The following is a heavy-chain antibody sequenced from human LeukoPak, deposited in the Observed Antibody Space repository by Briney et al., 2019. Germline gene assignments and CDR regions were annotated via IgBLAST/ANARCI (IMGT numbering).Heavy chain of an antibody. J-gene: IGHJ6*03. CDR1: GGSISSSSYY. CDR2: IYYSGST. V-gene: IGHV4-39*07. D-gene: IGHD5-12*01. Sequence: SETLSLTCTVSGGSISSSSYYWGWIRQPPGKGLEWIGSIYYSGSTNYKSSLKSRVTISVDTSKNHFSLKLSSVTAADTAVYYCARTTEGGYSGYFYYYYMDVWGKGTTVTISS. CDR3: ARTTEGGYSGYFYYYYMDV.